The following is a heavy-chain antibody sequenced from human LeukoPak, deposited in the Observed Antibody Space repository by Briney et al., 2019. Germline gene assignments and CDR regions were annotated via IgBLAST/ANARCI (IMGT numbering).Heavy chain of an antibody. CDR1: GFTFSSYA. V-gene: IGHV3-30*04. J-gene: IGHJ3*02. Sequence: GGSLRLSCAASGFTFSSYAMHWVRQAPGKGLEWVAVIPYDGSNKYYADSVKGRFTISRDNSKNTLYLQMNSLRAEDTAVYYCAMDLQGDAFDIWGQGTMVTVSS. CDR2: IPYDGSNK. CDR3: AMDLQGDAFDI. D-gene: IGHD2-2*03.